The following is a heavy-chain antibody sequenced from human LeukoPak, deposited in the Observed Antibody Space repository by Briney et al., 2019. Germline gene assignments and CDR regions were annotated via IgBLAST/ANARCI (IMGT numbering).Heavy chain of an antibody. J-gene: IGHJ4*02. V-gene: IGHV4-39*07. D-gene: IGHD6-13*01. CDR3: ARGARVATIQAIAAAGPFDY. CDR2: IYYSGNT. Sequence: SETLSLTCTVSGGSISSSRYYWGWIRQSPGKGLEWIGTIYYSGNTYYNPSLKSRVTISVDTSKNQFSLKVSSVTAADTAVYYCARGARVATIQAIAAAGPFDYWGQGTLVTVSS. CDR1: GGSISSSRYY.